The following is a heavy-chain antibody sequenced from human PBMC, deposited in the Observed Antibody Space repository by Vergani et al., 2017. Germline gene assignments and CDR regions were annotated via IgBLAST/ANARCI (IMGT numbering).Heavy chain of an antibody. J-gene: IGHJ5*02. D-gene: IGHD5-12*01. CDR3: ARDGTQGYSGYDSHGGFDP. Sequence: QVQLVQSGSELKKPGASVKVPCKASGYTFTSYAMNWVRQAPGQGLEWMGWINTNTGNPTYAQGFTGRFVFSLDTSVSTAYLQISSLKAEDTAVYYCARDGTQGYSGYDSHGGFDPWGQGTLVTVSS. V-gene: IGHV7-4-1*02. CDR2: INTNTGNP. CDR1: GYTFTSYA.